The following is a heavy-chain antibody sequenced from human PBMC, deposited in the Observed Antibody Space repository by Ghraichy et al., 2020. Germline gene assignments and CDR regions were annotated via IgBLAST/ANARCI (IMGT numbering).Heavy chain of an antibody. CDR3: ARGGKGTEYDFWSGYLRSYF. V-gene: IGHV4-34*01. D-gene: IGHD3-3*01. Sequence: SYAEFNLKKRTNYNPSLKSRVTISVDTSKNQFSLKLSSVTAADTAVYYCARGGKGTEYDFWSGYLRSYF. CDR2: FNLKKRT. J-gene: IGHJ4*03.